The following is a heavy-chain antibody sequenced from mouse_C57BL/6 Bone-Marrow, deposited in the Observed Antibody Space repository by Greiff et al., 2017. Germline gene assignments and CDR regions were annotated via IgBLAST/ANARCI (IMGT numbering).Heavy chain of an antibody. CDR3: ARLTTVVEGGFDY. V-gene: IGHV1-50*01. J-gene: IGHJ2*01. Sequence: QVQLQQSGAELVKPGASVKLSCKASGYTFTSYWMQWVKQRPGQGLEWIGEIDPSDSYTNYNQKFKGKATLTVDTSSSTAYMQLSSLTSEDSAVYYCARLTTVVEGGFDYWGQGTTLTVSS. CDR2: IDPSDSYT. CDR1: GYTFTSYW. D-gene: IGHD1-1*01.